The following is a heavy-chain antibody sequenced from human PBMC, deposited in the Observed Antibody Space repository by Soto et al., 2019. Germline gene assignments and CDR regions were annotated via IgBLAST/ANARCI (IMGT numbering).Heavy chain of an antibody. V-gene: IGHV4-30-4*01. CDR2: IYYSGST. CDR3: ARVRKVGAISRPFDY. J-gene: IGHJ4*02. D-gene: IGHD1-26*01. CDR1: GGSISSGDYY. Sequence: SETLSLTCTVSGGSISSGDYYWSWIRQPPGKGLEWIGYIYYSGSTYYNPSLKSRVTISVDTSKNQFSLKLSSVTAADTAVYYCARVRKVGAISRPFDYWGQGTLVTVSS.